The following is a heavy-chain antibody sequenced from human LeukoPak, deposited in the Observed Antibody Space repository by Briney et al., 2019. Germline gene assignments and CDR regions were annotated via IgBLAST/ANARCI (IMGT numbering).Heavy chain of an antibody. CDR2: ISGYNGNT. D-gene: IGHD4-11*01. J-gene: IGHJ5*02. CDR1: GYSLNTYG. V-gene: IGHV1-18*01. CDR3: ARVTYSNYGWFDP. Sequence: GASVKVSCKASGYSLNTYGFSWVRQAPGQGLEWMGWISGYNGNTNYAQKLQGRVTMTTDTSTSTAYMELRSLRSDDTAVYYCARVTYSNYGWFDPWGQGTLVTVSS.